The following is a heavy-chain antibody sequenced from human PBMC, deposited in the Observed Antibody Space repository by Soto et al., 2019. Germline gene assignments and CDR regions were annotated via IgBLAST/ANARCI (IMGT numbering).Heavy chain of an antibody. CDR2: IIPIFGTA. J-gene: IGHJ4*02. D-gene: IGHD2-15*01. Sequence: QVQLVQSGAEVKKPGSSVKVSCKASGGTFSSYAISWVRQAPGQGLEWMGGIIPIFGTANYAQKFQGRVTITADESTSTAYMELSSLRSEDTAVYYCASVWGRGYCSGGSCFDYWGQGTLVTVSS. V-gene: IGHV1-69*01. CDR1: GGTFSSYA. CDR3: ASVWGRGYCSGGSCFDY.